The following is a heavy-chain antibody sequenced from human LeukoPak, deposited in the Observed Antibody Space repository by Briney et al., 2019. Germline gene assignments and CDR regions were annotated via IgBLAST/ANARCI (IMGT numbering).Heavy chain of an antibody. Sequence: GGSLRLSCAASGFTFSSYAMSWFRQAPGKGLEWVSYIETSGGDTHYADSVKGRFTISRDDARNSMYLQMSGLRDEDTAVYYCATSSGSSAWGQGTLVTVSS. D-gene: IGHD3-10*01. J-gene: IGHJ5*02. CDR1: GFTFSSYA. CDR2: IETSGGDT. V-gene: IGHV3-23*01. CDR3: ATSSGSSA.